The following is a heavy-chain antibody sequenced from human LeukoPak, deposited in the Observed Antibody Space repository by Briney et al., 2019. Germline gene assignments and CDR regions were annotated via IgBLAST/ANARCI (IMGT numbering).Heavy chain of an antibody. V-gene: IGHV4-59*10. D-gene: IGHD3-3*01. Sequence: SETLSLTCAVYGGSFSGYYWSWIRQPAGKGLEWIGRIYTSGSTNYNPSLKSRVTMSVDTSKNQFSLKLSSVTAADTAVYYCARSLAYYDFWSGYSSGDAFDIWGQGTMVTVSS. CDR1: GGSFSGYY. CDR2: IYTSGST. CDR3: ARSLAYYDFWSGYSSGDAFDI. J-gene: IGHJ3*02.